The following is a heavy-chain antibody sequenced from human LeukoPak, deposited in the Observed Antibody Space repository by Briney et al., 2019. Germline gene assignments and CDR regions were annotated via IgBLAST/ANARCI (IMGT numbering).Heavy chain of an antibody. Sequence: GASVKVPCKASGGTFSSYAISWVRQAPGQGLEWMGGIIPIFGTANYAQKFQGRVTITADESTSTAYMELSSLRSEDTAVYYCARGGDSSSITTYYYYYYMDVWGKGTTVTVSS. D-gene: IGHD6-13*01. CDR1: GGTFSSYA. J-gene: IGHJ6*03. CDR2: IIPIFGTA. CDR3: ARGGDSSSITTYYYYYYMDV. V-gene: IGHV1-69*13.